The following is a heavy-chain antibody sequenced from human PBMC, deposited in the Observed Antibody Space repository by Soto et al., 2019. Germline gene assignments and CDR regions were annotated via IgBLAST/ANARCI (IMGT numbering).Heavy chain of an antibody. J-gene: IGHJ3*02. CDR3: AKGRLGMDAFDI. CDR2: ISGSGGST. Sequence: GGSLRLSCAASGFTFSGYAMNWVRQAPGKGLEWVSAISGSGGSTYNADSVKGRFTISRDNSKNTLYLQMNSLRAEDTAVYYCAKGRLGMDAFDIWGQGTMVTVSS. V-gene: IGHV3-23*01. CDR1: GFTFSGYA. D-gene: IGHD3-9*01.